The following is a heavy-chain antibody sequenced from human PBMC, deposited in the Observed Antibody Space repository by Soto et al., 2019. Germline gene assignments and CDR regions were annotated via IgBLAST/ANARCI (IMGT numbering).Heavy chain of an antibody. D-gene: IGHD2-2*01. CDR2: VNAGNGNT. J-gene: IGHJ6*03. CDR1: GYTFTSYA. V-gene: IGHV1-3*01. CDR3: ARGGYESVVVPAAIFLYYYYYYMDV. Sequence: AASVKVSCKASGYTFTSYAMHWVRQAPGQRLEWMGWVNAGNGNTKYSQKFQGRVTITRDTSASTAYMELSSLRSEDTAVYYCARGGYESVVVPAAIFLYYYYYYMDVWGKGTTVTVSS.